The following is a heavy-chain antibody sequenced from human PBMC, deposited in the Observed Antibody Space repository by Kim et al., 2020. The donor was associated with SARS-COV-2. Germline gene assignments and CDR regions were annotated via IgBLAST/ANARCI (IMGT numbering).Heavy chain of an antibody. CDR1: GGSIGIYY. J-gene: IGHJ4*02. CDR2: IYHSGST. CDR3: ASGGWGSPQTNYDL. D-gene: IGHD7-27*01. Sequence: SETLSLTCTVSGGSIGIYYWSWIRQPPGKGLEWIGHIYHSGSTNYSPSLKSRVTMSVDTSRNQFSLSLFSVTAADTAVYYGASGGWGSPQTNYDLWGQGT. V-gene: IGHV4-59*01.